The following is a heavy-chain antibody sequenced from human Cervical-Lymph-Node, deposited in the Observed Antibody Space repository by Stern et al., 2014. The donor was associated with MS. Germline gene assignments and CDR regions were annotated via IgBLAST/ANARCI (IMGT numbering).Heavy chain of an antibody. D-gene: IGHD2-21*02. V-gene: IGHV1-18*01. CDR3: ARVSPVLDVTDIVTGYFDH. CDR1: GYTFTSYD. CDR2: ISPHSGHI. Sequence: QVQLGQSGPEVRTPGASVKVSCKTSGYTFTSYDITWVRQAPGQGLEWMGRISPHSGHIIYTEKIRRRVTMTTDTSTATAYMDLRGLTSDDTAVYFCARVSPVLDVTDIVTGYFDHWGQGTLVSVSS. J-gene: IGHJ4*02.